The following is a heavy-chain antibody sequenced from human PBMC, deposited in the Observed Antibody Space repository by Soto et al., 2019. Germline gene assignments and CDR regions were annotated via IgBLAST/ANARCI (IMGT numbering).Heavy chain of an antibody. CDR1: GLTFSRYW. D-gene: IGHD6-13*01. Sequence: GGSLRLSCADSGLTFSRYWVSWVRQAPGKGLEWVASIRQDGSERYYVDSVKGRFTISRGNAKNSQYLKMNSLRAEYTAVYYCARDLGSSWYPEYFQHWGQGTLVTVSS. V-gene: IGHV3-7*01. CDR3: ARDLGSSWYPEYFQH. J-gene: IGHJ1*01. CDR2: IRQDGSER.